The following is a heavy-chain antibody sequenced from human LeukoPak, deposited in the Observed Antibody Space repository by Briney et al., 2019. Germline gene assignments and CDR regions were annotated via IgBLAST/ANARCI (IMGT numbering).Heavy chain of an antibody. V-gene: IGHV4-59*01. CDR3: ARGYSSSSYYFVS. Sequence: SETLSLTCTVSGGSISSYYWSWIRQPPGQGLEWIGYIYYSGSTNYNPSLKSRVTMSVDTSKNQFSLKLTSVTAADTAVYYCARGYSSSSYYFVSRGQGTLVSVSS. J-gene: IGHJ4*02. D-gene: IGHD6-6*01. CDR2: IYYSGST. CDR1: GGSISSYY.